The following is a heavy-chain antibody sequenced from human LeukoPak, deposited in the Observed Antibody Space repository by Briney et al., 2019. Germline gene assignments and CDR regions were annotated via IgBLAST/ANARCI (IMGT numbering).Heavy chain of an antibody. CDR2: IYTSGST. CDR1: GGPISSGSYY. V-gene: IGHV4-61*02. J-gene: IGHJ4*02. CDR3: AGEAAGSHDSSGYYSFSY. D-gene: IGHD3-22*01. Sequence: KASETLSLTCTVSGGPISSGSYYWSWIRQPAGKGLEWIGRIYTSGSTNYNPSLKSRVTISVDTSKNQFSLKLSSVTAADTAVYYCAGEAAGSHDSSGYYSFSYWGQGTLVTVSS.